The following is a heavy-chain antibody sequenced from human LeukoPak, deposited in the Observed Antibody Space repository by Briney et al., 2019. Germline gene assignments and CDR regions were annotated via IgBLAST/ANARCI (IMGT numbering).Heavy chain of an antibody. CDR1: GFTFSSYA. V-gene: IGHV3-23*01. Sequence: GGSLRLSCAASGFTFSSYAMSWVRQAPGKGLEWVSAISGSGGSTYYADSVKGRFTISRDNSKNTLYLQMNSLRAEDTAVYYCAKSPTIAVAGGWIDYWGQGTLVTVSS. CDR2: ISGSGGST. D-gene: IGHD6-19*01. CDR3: AKSPTIAVAGGWIDY. J-gene: IGHJ4*02.